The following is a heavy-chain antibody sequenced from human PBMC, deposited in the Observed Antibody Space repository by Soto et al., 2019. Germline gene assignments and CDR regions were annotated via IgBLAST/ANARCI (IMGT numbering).Heavy chain of an antibody. CDR2: IYYSGST. J-gene: IGHJ5*02. V-gene: IGHV4-31*03. CDR3: AGGSSKSWCDP. CDR1: NGSISSSGYY. D-gene: IGHD6-6*01. Sequence: QVQLQESGPGLAKPSQTLSLTCNVSNGSISSSGYYWSWIRQHPGQGLEWIGYIYYSGSTYYNPSLKSRVTISVDTSKNQFSLKLGSVTAADTAMYYSAGGSSKSWCDPWGQGTLVTVSS.